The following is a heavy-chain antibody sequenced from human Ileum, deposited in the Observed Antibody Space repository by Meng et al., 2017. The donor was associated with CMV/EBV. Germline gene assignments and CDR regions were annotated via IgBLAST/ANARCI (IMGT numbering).Heavy chain of an antibody. CDR2: INHDGSYT. J-gene: IGHJ5*02. Sequence: GESLKISCAASGFAFSGYWMHWARQAPGKGLVWVSRINHDGSYTIYADSVKGRFTISRDNAKNTLYLQMNTLRAEDTAVYYCVRENGPDASRGNRFDPWGQGTLVTVSS. CDR3: VRENGPDASRGNRFDP. CDR1: GFAFSGYW. V-gene: IGHV3-74*01. D-gene: IGHD1-14*01.